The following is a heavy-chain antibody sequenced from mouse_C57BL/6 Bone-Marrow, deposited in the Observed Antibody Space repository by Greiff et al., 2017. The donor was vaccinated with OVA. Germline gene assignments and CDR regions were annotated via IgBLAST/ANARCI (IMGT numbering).Heavy chain of an antibody. CDR2: IHPNSGST. CDR1: GYTFTSYW. CDR3: ARSMVRGAWFAY. Sequence: VQLQQPGAELVKPGASVKLSCKASGYTFTSYWMHWVKQRPGQGLEWIGMIHPNSGSTNYNEKFKSKATLTVDKSSSTAYMQLSSLTSEDSAVYYCARSMVRGAWFAYWGQGTLVTVSA. J-gene: IGHJ3*01. D-gene: IGHD2-2*01. V-gene: IGHV1-64*01.